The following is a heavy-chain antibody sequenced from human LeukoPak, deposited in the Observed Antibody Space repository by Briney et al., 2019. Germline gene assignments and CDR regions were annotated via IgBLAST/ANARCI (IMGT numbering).Heavy chain of an antibody. CDR3: ARGERSGGSSYYYYGMDV. V-gene: IGHV3-74*01. D-gene: IGHD6-6*01. CDR1: GFTFSSYW. CDR2: INSDGSST. Sequence: PGGSLRLSCAASGFTFSSYWMHWVRQAPGKGLVWVSRINSDGSSTSYADSVKGRFTISRDSAKNTLYLQMNSLRAEDTAVYYCARGERSGGSSYYYYGMDVWGQGTTVTVSS. J-gene: IGHJ6*02.